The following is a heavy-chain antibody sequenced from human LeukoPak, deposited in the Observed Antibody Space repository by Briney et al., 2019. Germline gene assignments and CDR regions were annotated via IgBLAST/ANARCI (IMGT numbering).Heavy chain of an antibody. CDR1: GFTFSAYA. CDR2: ISNDGSRS. V-gene: IGHV3-64D*09. D-gene: IGHD1-1*01. Sequence: PGGSLRLSCSASGFTFSAYAMYWVRQAPGKGLEYVSGISNDGSRSFYADSVKGRFTISRDNSKNTLYLQMSSLRAEDTALYYCARDERWGQGTLVTVSS. CDR3: ARDER. J-gene: IGHJ1*01.